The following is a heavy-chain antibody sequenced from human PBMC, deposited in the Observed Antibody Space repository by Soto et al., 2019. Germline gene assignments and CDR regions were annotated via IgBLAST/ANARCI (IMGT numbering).Heavy chain of an antibody. Sequence: EVQLVESGGGLVQPGGSLRLSCEASGFTLSSYSMNWARQAPGQGLEWVSYISSSSSTIYYADCVKGRFTNSRDNAKNSLYLQMNSLRDEDTAVYYCARDNPRSSGWDFWGQGTTVTVSS. J-gene: IGHJ6*02. CDR3: ARDNPRSSGWDF. CDR1: GFTLSSYS. V-gene: IGHV3-48*02. CDR2: ISSSSSTI. D-gene: IGHD6-6*01.